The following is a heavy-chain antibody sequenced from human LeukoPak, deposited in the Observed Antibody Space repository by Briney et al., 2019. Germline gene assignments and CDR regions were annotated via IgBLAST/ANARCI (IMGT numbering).Heavy chain of an antibody. V-gene: IGHV1-18*04. Sequence: GASVKVSCKASGYTFTGYYIHWVRQAPGQGLEWMAWISANNGETRYAQNLQGRVTMTTDTSTSTAYMELRSLRSDDTAVYYCARVPPSAHQLLSSDYWGQGTQVTVSS. D-gene: IGHD2-2*01. CDR2: ISANNGET. CDR3: ARVPPSAHQLLSSDY. J-gene: IGHJ4*02. CDR1: GYTFTGYY.